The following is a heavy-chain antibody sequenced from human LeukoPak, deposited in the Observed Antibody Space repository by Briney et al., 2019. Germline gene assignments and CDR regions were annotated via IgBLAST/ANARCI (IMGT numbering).Heavy chain of an antibody. CDR3: ARGEYYYGSGSYLGH. Sequence: ASVKVSCKASGYTFTGYYMHWVRQAPGQGLEWMGWINPNNGVTKYAQKFQGRVTMTRDTSISTVYMELSSLRSEDTAVYYCARGEYYYGSGSYLGHWGQGTLVTVSS. V-gene: IGHV1-2*02. D-gene: IGHD3-10*01. CDR1: GYTFTGYY. CDR2: INPNNGVT. J-gene: IGHJ4*02.